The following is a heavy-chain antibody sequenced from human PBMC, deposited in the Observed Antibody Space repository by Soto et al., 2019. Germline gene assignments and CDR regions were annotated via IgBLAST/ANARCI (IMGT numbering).Heavy chain of an antibody. Sequence: PGGSLRLSCAASGFIFDDFTMHWVRLVPGKGLQWVSYINWDGRIAMYADSVKGRFTISRDNTNNHLYLQMNSLRADDTAPYYCAKDEGAAVESPGDWGHGTLVTVSS. CDR2: INWDGRIA. D-gene: IGHD6-13*01. CDR3: AKDEGAAVESPGD. CDR1: GFIFDDFT. J-gene: IGHJ4*01. V-gene: IGHV3-43*01.